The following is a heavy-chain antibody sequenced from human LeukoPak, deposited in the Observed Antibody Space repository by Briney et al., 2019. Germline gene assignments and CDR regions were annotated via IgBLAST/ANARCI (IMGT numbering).Heavy chain of an antibody. D-gene: IGHD6-19*01. CDR3: ARDVRAGGGLDY. J-gene: IGHJ4*02. V-gene: IGHV4-39*07. CDR2: IYYSGST. Sequence: SETLSLTCTVSGGSISSSSYYWGWIRQPPGKGLEWIGSIYYSGSTYYNPSLKSRVTISVDTSKNQFSLKLSSVTAADTAVYYCARDVRAGGGLDYWGQGTLVTVSS. CDR1: GGSISSSSYY.